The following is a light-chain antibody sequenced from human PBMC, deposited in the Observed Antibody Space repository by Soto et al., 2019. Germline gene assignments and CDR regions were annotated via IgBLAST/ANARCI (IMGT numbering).Light chain of an antibody. CDR2: GAS. V-gene: IGKV3-20*01. Sequence: EIVLTQSPGTLSLSPWEIATLSCRASQSVSNTYLAWYQQKPGQAPRLLIYGASNRATGIPDRFSGSGSGTDFTLTISRLEPEDFAVYYCQQYGSSGTFGQGTKVDIK. CDR1: QSVSNTY. CDR3: QQYGSSGT. J-gene: IGKJ1*01.